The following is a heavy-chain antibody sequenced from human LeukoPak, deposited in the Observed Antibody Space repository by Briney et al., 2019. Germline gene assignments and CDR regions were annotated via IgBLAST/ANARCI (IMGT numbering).Heavy chain of an antibody. Sequence: SGPTLVKPTQTLTLTCTFSGFSLSTSGVAVGWIRQPPGKALEWLALIYWDDDKRYSPSLKSRLTITKDTSRNQVVLTMTNMDPVDTATYYCAHRRRGSGWDTSHFDYWGQGTLVTVAS. CDR2: IYWDDDK. D-gene: IGHD6-25*01. CDR1: GFSLSTSGVA. V-gene: IGHV2-5*02. J-gene: IGHJ4*02. CDR3: AHRRRGSGWDTSHFDY.